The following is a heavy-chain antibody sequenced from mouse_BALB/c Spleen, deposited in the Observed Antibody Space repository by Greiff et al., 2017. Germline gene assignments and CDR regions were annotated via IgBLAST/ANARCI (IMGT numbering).Heavy chain of an antibody. V-gene: IGHV2-9-2*01. CDR3: VRDGSSLYAMDY. Sequence: VKVEESGPGLVAPSQSLSITCTVSGFSLTRYDISWIRQPPGKGLEWLGVIWTGGGTNYNSAFMSRLSISKDNSKSQVFLKMNSLQTDDTAIYYCVRDGSSLYAMDYWGQGTSVTVSS. J-gene: IGHJ4*01. CDR2: IWTGGGT. CDR1: GFSLTRYD. D-gene: IGHD1-1*01.